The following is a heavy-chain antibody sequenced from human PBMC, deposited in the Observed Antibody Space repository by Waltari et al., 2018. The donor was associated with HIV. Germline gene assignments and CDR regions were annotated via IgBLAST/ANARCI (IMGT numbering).Heavy chain of an antibody. Sequence: EVQLVESGGGLVKPGGSLRLSCAASGFTFSSYSMNWVRQAPGKGLEWVSSISSSSSYIYYADSVKGRFTISRDNAKNSLYLQMNSLRAEDTAVYYCASLRDILTGYYRDYWGQGTLVTVSS. D-gene: IGHD3-9*01. CDR1: GFTFSSYS. CDR3: ASLRDILTGYYRDY. J-gene: IGHJ4*02. V-gene: IGHV3-21*01. CDR2: ISSSSSYI.